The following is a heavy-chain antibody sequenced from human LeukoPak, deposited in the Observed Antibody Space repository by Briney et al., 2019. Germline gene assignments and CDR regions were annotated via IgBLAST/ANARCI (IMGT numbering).Heavy chain of an antibody. V-gene: IGHV1-18*01. Sequence: ASVKVSCTASGYTFTSYGISWVRQAPGQGLEWMGWISAYNGNTNYAQKLQGRVTMTTDTSTSTAYMELRSLRSDDTAVYYCARESPGGVGDCSSTSCQFDPWGQGTLVTVSS. D-gene: IGHD2-2*01. CDR2: ISAYNGNT. CDR1: GYTFTSYG. J-gene: IGHJ5*02. CDR3: ARESPGGVGDCSSTSCQFDP.